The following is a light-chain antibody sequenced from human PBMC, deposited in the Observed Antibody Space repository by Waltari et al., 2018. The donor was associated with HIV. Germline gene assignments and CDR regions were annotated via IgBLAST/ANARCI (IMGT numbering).Light chain of an antibody. CDR1: SSDIGAYNR. V-gene: IGLV2-18*02. CDR3: SSYTTSSTWV. Sequence: QSALTQPPSVSGSLGQSVTISCTGTSSDIGAYNRVSWYPQSPGTAPKLRIYEVTHRPSGVPVRFSGSKSGNTASLTISGLQADDEADYYCSSYTTSSTWVFGGGTKLTVL. J-gene: IGLJ3*02. CDR2: EVT.